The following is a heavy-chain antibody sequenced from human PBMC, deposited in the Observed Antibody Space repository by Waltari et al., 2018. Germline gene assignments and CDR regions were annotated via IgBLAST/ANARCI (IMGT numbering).Heavy chain of an antibody. CDR3: ARDLGSDYGNRDY. CDR2: SNPNSGDT. D-gene: IGHD4-17*01. V-gene: IGHV1-2*06. J-gene: IGHJ4*02. Sequence: QVHLVQSGAEVKKPWASVTVSCKASGYTFTGYYIPWVRRDTGQGLEWMGRSNPNSGDTNYAQKFQGRVTLTRDTSINTAYMDLSSLKSDDTAVYYCARDLGSDYGNRDYWGQGTLVTVPS. CDR1: GYTFTGYY.